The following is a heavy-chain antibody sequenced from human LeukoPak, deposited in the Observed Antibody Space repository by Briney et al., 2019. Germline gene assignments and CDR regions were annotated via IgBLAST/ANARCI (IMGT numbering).Heavy chain of an antibody. CDR2: VNSNTGNP. CDR1: GYTFISSG. CDR3: ARVRYTSGLYYFES. Sequence: ASVEVSCKASGYTFISSGMSWVRQAPGQGLEWMGWVNSNTGNPTYAQGFTGRFVFSWDTSVSTAYLQISSLKAEGTAVYYCARVRYTSGLYYFESWGQGTLVTVSS. D-gene: IGHD6-19*01. V-gene: IGHV7-4-1*02. J-gene: IGHJ4*02.